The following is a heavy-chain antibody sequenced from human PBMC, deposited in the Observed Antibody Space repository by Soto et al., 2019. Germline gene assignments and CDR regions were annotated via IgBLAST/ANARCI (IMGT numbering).Heavy chain of an antibody. CDR2: IYYSGST. D-gene: IGHD1-26*01. Sequence: SETLSLTCTVSGGSISSGGYYWSWIRQHPGKGLEWIGYIYYSGSTYYNPSLKSRVTISVDTSKNQFSLKLSSVTAADTAVYYCARVIVGATSNWFDPWGQGTLVTVSS. J-gene: IGHJ5*02. CDR1: GGSISSGGYY. CDR3: ARVIVGATSNWFDP. V-gene: IGHV4-31*03.